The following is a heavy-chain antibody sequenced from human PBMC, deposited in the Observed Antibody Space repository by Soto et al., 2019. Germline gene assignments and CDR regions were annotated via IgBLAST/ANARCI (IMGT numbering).Heavy chain of an antibody. V-gene: IGHV4-34*01. D-gene: IGHD3-3*01. Sequence: QVQLQQWGAGLLKPSETVSLTCAVYGGSFIGYYGTWIRQPPGKGLEWIGEINHSGSTNYNQSLKSRVTISADTSKNQFSLRLSSVTAADTAVYYCATLGHCDFWSGFLKGNWFDPWGQGTLVTVSS. CDR1: GGSFIGYY. J-gene: IGHJ5*02. CDR2: INHSGST. CDR3: ATLGHCDFWSGFLKGNWFDP.